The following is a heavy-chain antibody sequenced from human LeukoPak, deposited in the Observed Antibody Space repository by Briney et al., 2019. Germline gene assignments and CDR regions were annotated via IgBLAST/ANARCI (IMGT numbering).Heavy chain of an antibody. J-gene: IGHJ5*02. CDR3: ARGGGYGLSFDP. CDR1: GFTFSDYY. Sequence: PGGSLRLSCAASGFTFSDYYMSWIRQAPGKGLEWVALISYDGSKKYYADSVKGRFTISRDNAKNSLYLQMNSLRAEDTAVYYCARGGGYGLSFDPWGQGTLVTVSS. CDR2: ISYDGSKK. V-gene: IGHV3-30-3*01. D-gene: IGHD3-22*01.